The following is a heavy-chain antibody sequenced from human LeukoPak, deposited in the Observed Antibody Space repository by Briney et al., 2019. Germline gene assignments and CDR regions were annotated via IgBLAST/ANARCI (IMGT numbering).Heavy chain of an antibody. V-gene: IGHV3-53*01. CDR1: GFTVSTNY. CDR3: ARGLGYGSGPVDH. Sequence: GGSLRLSCAASGFTVSTNYMTWVRQAPGRGLEWASVIYSDGTTYYADSVKGRFTISRDNSKNTVYLQMNSLRAEDTAVYYCARGLGYGSGPVDHWGQGTLVTLSS. J-gene: IGHJ4*02. D-gene: IGHD3-10*01. CDR2: IYSDGTT.